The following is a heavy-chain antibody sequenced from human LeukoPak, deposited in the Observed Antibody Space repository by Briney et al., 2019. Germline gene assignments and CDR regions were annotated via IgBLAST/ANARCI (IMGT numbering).Heavy chain of an antibody. CDR1: GFTFDDYA. J-gene: IGHJ4*02. CDR2: ISWNSGSI. V-gene: IGHV3-9*01. Sequence: GGSLRLSCAASGFTFDDYAMHWVRQAPGKGLGWVSGISWNSGSIGYADSVKGRFTISRDNAKNSLYLQMNSLRAEDTALYYCAKGPRPSGVTTWDCYFDYWGQGTLVTVSS. CDR3: AKGPRPSGVTTWDCYFDY. D-gene: IGHD4-11*01.